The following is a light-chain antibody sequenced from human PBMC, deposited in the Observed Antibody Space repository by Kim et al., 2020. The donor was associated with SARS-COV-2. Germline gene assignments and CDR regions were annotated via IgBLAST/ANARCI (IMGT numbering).Light chain of an antibody. CDR2: DVS. Sequence: GQSLTITCTGNRSGVSGYNYGSWYQQHPGTVPILMIYDVSQRPSGLSNRFSGSKAGNTASLTISGLPAEDEADYYCSSYTSSSTLVIGGGTQLTVL. J-gene: IGLJ2*01. CDR1: RSGVSGYNY. V-gene: IGLV2-14*04. CDR3: SSYTSSSTLV.